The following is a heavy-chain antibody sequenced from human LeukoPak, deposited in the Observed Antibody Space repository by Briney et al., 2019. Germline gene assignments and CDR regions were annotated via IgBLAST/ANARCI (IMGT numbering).Heavy chain of an antibody. CDR1: GGSFSGYY. CDR2: INHSGST. J-gene: IGHJ5*02. CDR3: ARGRVRLTP. Sequence: SETLSLTCTVSGGSFSGYYWSWIRQPPGKGLEWIGEINHSGSTNYNPSLKSRVTISVDTSKNQFSLKLSSVTAADTAVYYCARGRVRLTPWGQGTLVTVSS. D-gene: IGHD6-25*01. V-gene: IGHV4-34*01.